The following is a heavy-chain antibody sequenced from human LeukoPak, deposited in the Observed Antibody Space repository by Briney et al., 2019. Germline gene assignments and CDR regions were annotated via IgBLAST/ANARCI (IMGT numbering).Heavy chain of an antibody. J-gene: IGHJ4*02. D-gene: IGHD6-13*01. V-gene: IGHV1-2*02. CDR1: GYTFTGYY. CDR2: INPNSGGT. CDR3: ASSPLSAAGRRMFDY. Sequence: ASVKVSCKASGYTFTGYYMHWVRQAPGQGLEWMGWINPNSGGTNYAQKFQGRVTMTRYTSISTAYIELSRLRSDDTAVYYRASSPLSAAGRRMFDYWGQGTLVTVSS.